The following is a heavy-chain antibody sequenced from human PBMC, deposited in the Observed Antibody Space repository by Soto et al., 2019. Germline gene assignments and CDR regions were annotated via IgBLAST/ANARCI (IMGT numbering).Heavy chain of an antibody. V-gene: IGHV1-69*06. J-gene: IGHJ6*02. CDR1: GGTFSNYA. CDR3: ARDDCSYNSCYKSGIGV. D-gene: IGHD2-2*02. Sequence: VQLVQSGAEVKKPGSSVRVSCKASGGTFSNYAISWVRQAPGQGLEWMGAIIPLTDTINYAQRFQGRVTITADKSTTTAFMEVSSLRSEDTAVYYCARDDCSYNSCYKSGIGVWGQGTTVIVSS. CDR2: IIPLTDTI.